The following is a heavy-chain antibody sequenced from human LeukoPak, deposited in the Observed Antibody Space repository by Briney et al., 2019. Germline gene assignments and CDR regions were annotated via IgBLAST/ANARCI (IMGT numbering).Heavy chain of an antibody. V-gene: IGHV3-30*02. J-gene: IGHJ6*03. CDR2: IRYDGSNK. D-gene: IGHD5-18*01. CDR1: GFTFSSYG. CDR3: AKSLGYSYGYDYYYYMDV. Sequence: GGSLRLSCAASGFTFSSYGMHWVRQAPGKGLEWVAFIRYDGSNKYYADSVKGRFTISRDNSKNTLYLQMNSLRAEDTAVYYCAKSLGYSYGYDYYYYMDVWGKGTTVTVSS.